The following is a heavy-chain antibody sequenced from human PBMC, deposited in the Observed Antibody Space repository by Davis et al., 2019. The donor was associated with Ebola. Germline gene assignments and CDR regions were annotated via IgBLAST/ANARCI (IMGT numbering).Heavy chain of an antibody. CDR2: VLRESGSI. CDR1: GFALDDYA. CDR3: VRDMGVVTAAINY. D-gene: IGHD2-2*02. Sequence: PGGSLRLSCTASGFALDDYAMHWVRQAPGKGLEWVSGVLRESGSIGYLDSVRGRFTISRDHATNSLYLQMNSLRPEDTALYYGVRDMGVVTAAINYWGQGALVTVSS. J-gene: IGHJ4*02. V-gene: IGHV3-9*01.